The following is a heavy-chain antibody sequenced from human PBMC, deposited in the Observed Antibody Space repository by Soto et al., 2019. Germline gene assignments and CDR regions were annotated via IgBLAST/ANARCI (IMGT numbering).Heavy chain of an antibody. Sequence: EVQLVQSGAEVKKPGESLRISCKGSGYSFTSYWISLVRQMPGKGLEWMGRIDPGDSYTNYSPSFQGHVTISADKSISTAYLQWSSVKASDTAMYYCARLQAAAGDNDLTFDYWGQGTLVTVSS. CDR2: IDPGDSYT. CDR3: ARLQAAAGDNDLTFDY. V-gene: IGHV5-10-1*01. J-gene: IGHJ4*02. CDR1: GYSFTSYW. D-gene: IGHD6-13*01.